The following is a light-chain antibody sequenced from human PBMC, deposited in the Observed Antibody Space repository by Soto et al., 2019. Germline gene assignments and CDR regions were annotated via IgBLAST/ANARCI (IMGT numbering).Light chain of an antibody. V-gene: IGKV3-15*01. Sequence: EIVMTQSPATLSVSPGERATLFCRASQSVRSNFLAWYQQKPGQAPSLLIYGASIRATGIPARFSGSGSGTEFTLTIRSLQSEDFAVYYCQQHSAWPLTFGGGTKVEIK. CDR3: QQHSAWPLT. J-gene: IGKJ4*01. CDR1: QSVRSN. CDR2: GAS.